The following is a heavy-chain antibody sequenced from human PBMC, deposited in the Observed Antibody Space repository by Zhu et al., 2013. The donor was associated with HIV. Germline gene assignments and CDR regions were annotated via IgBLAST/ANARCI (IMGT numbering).Heavy chain of an antibody. Sequence: QVQLQESGPGLMKPSETLSLICTVSGASISSYFWSWIRQPPGKGLEWIGYSGSTSSNPSLKSRVTISVDTSKNHFSLKLSSVTAADTARYYCARGAGWGQPIDLWGQGTLVTVSS. CDR1: GASISSYF. CDR2: YSGST. CDR3: ARGAGWGQPIDL. J-gene: IGHJ4*02. V-gene: IGHV4-59*01. D-gene: IGHD3-16*01.